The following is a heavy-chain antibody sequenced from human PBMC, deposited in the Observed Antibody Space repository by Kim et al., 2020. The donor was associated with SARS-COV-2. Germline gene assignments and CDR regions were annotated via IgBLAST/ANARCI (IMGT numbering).Heavy chain of an antibody. Sequence: SGATLVNPTQTLTLTCTFPVFSLSTSRGGVGWIRQPPGKAREWLVLIYWDDDKCYSPSLKSRLNITKDTSKNQVVLTMTNMDPVDTATYYCAHRTTVVLRFHHWGQGTLVTVSS. CDR2: IYWDDDK. CDR3: AHRTTVVLRFHH. V-gene: IGHV2-5*02. CDR1: VFSLSTSRGG. J-gene: IGHJ1*01. D-gene: IGHD4-17*01.